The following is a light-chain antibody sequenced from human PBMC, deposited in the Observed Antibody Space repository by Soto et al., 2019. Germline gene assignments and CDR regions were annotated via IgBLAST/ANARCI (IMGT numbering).Light chain of an antibody. J-gene: IGKJ1*01. Sequence: DIQMTQSPSTLSASVGDRVTITCRASQSISSWLAWYQQKPGKAPKLLNYKASSLESGVPSRFSGSGSVTEFTLTISSLQPDDFATYYCQQYNSYSPTFGQGTKVDI. CDR3: QQYNSYSPT. V-gene: IGKV1-5*03. CDR1: QSISSW. CDR2: KAS.